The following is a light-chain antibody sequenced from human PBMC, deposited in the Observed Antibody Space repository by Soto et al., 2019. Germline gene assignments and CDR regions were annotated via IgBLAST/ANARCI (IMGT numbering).Light chain of an antibody. Sequence: QSVLTQPASVSGSPGQSITISCTGTSSDVGGYNYVSWYQQHPRKAPKFRIYDVSNRPSGVSNRFSGAKGGKTASLTISGLQAEDEADYYCCSYTTSNTRQIVFGTGTKVTVL. J-gene: IGLJ1*01. CDR2: DVS. CDR3: CSYTTSNTRQIV. CDR1: SSDVGGYNY. V-gene: IGLV2-14*01.